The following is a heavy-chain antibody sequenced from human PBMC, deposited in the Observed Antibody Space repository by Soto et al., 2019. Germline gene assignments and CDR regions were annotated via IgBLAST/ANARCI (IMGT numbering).Heavy chain of an antibody. CDR2: IYSGGST. CDR3: ARANYYGSGSEWAGYSYYGMDV. V-gene: IGHV3-53*04. J-gene: IGHJ6*02. D-gene: IGHD3-10*01. Sequence: EVQLVESGGGLVQPGGSLRLSCAASGFTVSSNYMSWVRQAPGKGLECVSVIYSGGSTYYADSVKGRFTISRHNSKNTLYLQMNSLRAEDTAVYYCARANYYGSGSEWAGYSYYGMDVWGQGTTVTVSS. CDR1: GFTVSSNY.